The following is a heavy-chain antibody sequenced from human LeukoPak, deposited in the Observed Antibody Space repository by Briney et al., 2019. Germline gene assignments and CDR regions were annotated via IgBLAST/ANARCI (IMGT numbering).Heavy chain of an antibody. D-gene: IGHD5-18*01. V-gene: IGHV4-34*01. CDR1: GGSFSGYY. J-gene: IGHJ4*02. CDR2: INHSGST. CDR3: ARGSLKLWLRPGGYFDY. Sequence: SETLSLTCAVYGGSFSGYYWSWIRQPPGKGLEWIGEINHSGSTNYNPSLKSRVTISVDTSKNQFSLKLSSVTAADTAVYYCARGSLKLWLRPGGYFDYWGQGTLVTVSS.